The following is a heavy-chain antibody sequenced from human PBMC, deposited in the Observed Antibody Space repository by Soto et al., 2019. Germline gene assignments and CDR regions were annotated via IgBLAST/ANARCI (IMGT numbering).Heavy chain of an antibody. Sequence: ASVKVSCKASGYTFTSYDINWVRQAAGQGLEWMGWMNPNSGNTGYAQKFQGRVTMTRNTSISTAYMELSSLRSEDTAVYYCARGRGSSWYGNYYYYYYYMDVWGKGTTVTVSS. D-gene: IGHD6-13*01. CDR2: MNPNSGNT. V-gene: IGHV1-8*01. J-gene: IGHJ6*03. CDR3: ARGRGSSWYGNYYYYYYYMDV. CDR1: GYTFTSYD.